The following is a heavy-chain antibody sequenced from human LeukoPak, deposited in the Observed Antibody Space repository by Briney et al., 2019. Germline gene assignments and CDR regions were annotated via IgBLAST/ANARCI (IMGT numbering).Heavy chain of an antibody. CDR1: GFTVITNY. D-gene: IGHD5-24*01. Sequence: PGGSLRLSCAASGFTVITNYMSWFRRAPPEGVEGVSVIYSGGSTYSAYTLNGRFTISKDNSNNTLYLQMNSLRAADTAVYYCARVIGRGGYKPGPFDYWGKGTLVTVSS. V-gene: IGHV3-53*01. CDR2: IYSGGST. J-gene: IGHJ4*02. CDR3: ARVIGRGGYKPGPFDY.